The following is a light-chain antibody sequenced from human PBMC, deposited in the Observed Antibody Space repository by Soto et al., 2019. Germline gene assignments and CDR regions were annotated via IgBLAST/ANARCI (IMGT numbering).Light chain of an antibody. J-gene: IGKJ2*01. V-gene: IGKV3-15*01. CDR3: QQYNNWPYT. CDR2: GAS. Sequence: DIVMPQSPATLSVSPGERATLSCRASQSFSSNLAWYQQKPGQAPRLLIYGASTRATGIPARFSGSGSGTEFTLTISSLQSEDFAVYYCQQYNNWPYTFGQGTKLEIK. CDR1: QSFSSN.